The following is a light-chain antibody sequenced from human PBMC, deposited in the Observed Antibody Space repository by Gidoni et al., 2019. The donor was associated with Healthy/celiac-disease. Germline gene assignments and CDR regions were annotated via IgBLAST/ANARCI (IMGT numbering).Light chain of an antibody. V-gene: IGKV4-1*01. CDR3: QQYYSTLLFX. Sequence: DIVMTQSPDSLAVSLGERATINCKSSQSVLYSSNNKNYLAWYQQKPGQPPKLLIYWASTRESGVPDRFSGSGSGTDFTLTISSLQAEDVAVYYCQQYYSTLLFXFXPGTKVDIK. CDR1: QSVLYSSNNKNY. CDR2: WAS. J-gene: IGKJ3*01.